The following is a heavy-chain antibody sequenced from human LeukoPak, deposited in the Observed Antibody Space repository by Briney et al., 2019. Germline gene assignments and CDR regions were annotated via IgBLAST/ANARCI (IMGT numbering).Heavy chain of an antibody. CDR1: GGTFSSYA. CDR2: IIPILGIA. D-gene: IGHD3-22*01. CDR3: ARGNGATMIVVVITTSWYFDL. J-gene: IGHJ2*01. Sequence: SVKVSCKASGGTFSSYAISWVRQAPGQGLEWMGRIIPILGIANYAQKFQGRVTITADKSTSTAYMELSSLRSEDTAVYYCARGNGATMIVVVITTSWYFDLWGRGTLVTVSS. V-gene: IGHV1-69*04.